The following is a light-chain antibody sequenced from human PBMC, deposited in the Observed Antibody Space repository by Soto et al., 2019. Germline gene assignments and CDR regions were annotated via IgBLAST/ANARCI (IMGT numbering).Light chain of an antibody. V-gene: IGLV2-14*01. Sequence: QSALTQPASVSGSPGQSITISCTGTSSDVGGYNYVSWYQQHPGKAPKLMIYDVSNRPSGVSNRFSGSKSGNTASLTISGLQVEDEPDYYCSSYTSSSTLYVFGPGTKLTVL. CDR2: DVS. CDR1: SSDVGGYNY. CDR3: SSYTSSSTLYV. J-gene: IGLJ1*01.